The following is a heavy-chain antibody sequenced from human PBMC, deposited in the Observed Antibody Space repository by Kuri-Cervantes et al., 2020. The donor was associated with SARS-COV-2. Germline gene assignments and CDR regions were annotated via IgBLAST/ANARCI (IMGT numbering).Heavy chain of an antibody. CDR1: GFTFSIAW. Sequence: LSLTCAASGFTFSIAWMNWVRQAPGKGLVWVSRINPDGSYTNNADSVKGRFTLSRDNAKNMLFLQMNGLRAEDTAVYYCVRDGDHWNFDYWGQGTPVTVSS. V-gene: IGHV3-74*01. J-gene: IGHJ4*02. CDR3: VRDGDHWNFDY. CDR2: INPDGSYT. D-gene: IGHD1-1*01.